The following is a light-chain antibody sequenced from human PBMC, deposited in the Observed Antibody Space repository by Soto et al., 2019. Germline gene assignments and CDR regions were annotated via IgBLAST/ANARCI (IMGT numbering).Light chain of an antibody. J-gene: IGKJ1*01. V-gene: IGKV1-5*03. Sequence: DTQMTQSPSTLSASLGDRVTITCRASQSISSWLAWYQQKPGKAPKLLIYKASSLESGVSARFSGSGSGTEFTLTISSLQPEDFATYYCQQYNTYSWTFGQGTKVDI. CDR2: KAS. CDR1: QSISSW. CDR3: QQYNTYSWT.